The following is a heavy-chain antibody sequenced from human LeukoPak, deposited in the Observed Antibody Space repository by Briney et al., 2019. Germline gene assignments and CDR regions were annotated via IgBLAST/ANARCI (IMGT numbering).Heavy chain of an antibody. CDR3: ATSATIFGVPGD. V-gene: IGHV1-69*04. CDR2: IIPILGIA. CDR1: GGTFSSYA. Sequence: SVKVSCKASGGTFSSYAISWVRQAPGQGLEWMGRIIPILGIANYAQKFQGRVTITADKSTSTAYMELSSLRSEDTAVYYCATSATIFGVPGDWGQGTLVTVSS. J-gene: IGHJ4*02. D-gene: IGHD3-3*01.